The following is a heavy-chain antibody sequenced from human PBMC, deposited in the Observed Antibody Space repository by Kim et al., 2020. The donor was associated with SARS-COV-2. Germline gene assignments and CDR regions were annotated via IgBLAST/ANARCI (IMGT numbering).Heavy chain of an antibody. J-gene: IGHJ6*02. Sequence: SETLSLTCTVSGDSISTYYWSWIRQPPGKGLEWIGCINYSGSTKSNPSLKSRVTFSVDTSKNQFSLKLSSVTAADTALYYCAKIHRSGYYYGMDVWGQGTTVTVSS. V-gene: IGHV4-59*08. CDR3: AKIHRSGYYYGMDV. CDR2: INYSGST. D-gene: IGHD1-26*01. CDR1: GDSISTYY.